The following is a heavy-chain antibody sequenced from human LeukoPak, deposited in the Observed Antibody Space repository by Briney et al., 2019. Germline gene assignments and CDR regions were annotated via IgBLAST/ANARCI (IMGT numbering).Heavy chain of an antibody. D-gene: IGHD3-10*01. CDR1: GFSFSIYN. J-gene: IGHJ4*02. CDR2: ISSSTNSI. CDR3: ARQFGSRGFDN. V-gene: IGHV3-21*01. Sequence: GGSLRLSCVASGFSFSIYNMNWVRQAPGKGLEWVSSISSSTNSIHYADSVKGRFTISRDNARKSLFLQLNNLRDEDTALYYCARQFGSRGFDNWGQGTLVTVSS.